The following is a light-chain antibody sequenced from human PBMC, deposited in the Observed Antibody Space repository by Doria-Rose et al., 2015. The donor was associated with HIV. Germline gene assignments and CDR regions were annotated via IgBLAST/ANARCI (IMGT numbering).Light chain of an antibody. CDR3: HQYGTSLT. J-gene: IGKJ1*01. V-gene: IGKV3-20*01. CDR1: QSFSSTY. CDR2: DGS. Sequence: EIVMTQSPGTLSLSPGERATLSCRASQSFSSTYLAWYQQKPGQAPSLLIYDGSTRATGIPDRFSASGSGTDFTLTINRLEPGDFALYYCHQYGTSLTFGQGTKVEI.